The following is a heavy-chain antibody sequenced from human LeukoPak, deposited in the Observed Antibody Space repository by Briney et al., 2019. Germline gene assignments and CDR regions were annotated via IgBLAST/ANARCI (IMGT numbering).Heavy chain of an antibody. J-gene: IGHJ5*02. CDR1: GGTFSIYA. V-gene: IGHV1-69*04. CDR3: ARDHYYDSSGYNH. CDR2: IIPILGIA. D-gene: IGHD3-22*01. Sequence: SVRVSCKASGGTFSIYAISWVRQAPGQGLEWMGRIIPILGIANYAQKFQGRVTITADKSTSTAYMELSSLRSEDTAVYYCARDHYYDSSGYNHWGQGTLVTVSS.